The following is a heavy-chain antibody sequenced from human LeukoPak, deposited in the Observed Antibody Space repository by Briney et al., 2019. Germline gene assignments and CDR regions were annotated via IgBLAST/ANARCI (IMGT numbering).Heavy chain of an antibody. J-gene: IGHJ6*03. CDR2: ISGSGGTT. CDR3: AASNTYYYYYMDV. D-gene: IGHD2/OR15-2a*01. CDR1: GFTFSSYA. V-gene: IGHV3-23*01. Sequence: PGGSLRLXCAVSGFTFSSYAMSWGRQAPGKGLEWVSAISGSGGTTYYADSVKGRFTISRDNSKNTLYLQMNSLRAEDTAVYHCAASNTYYYYYMDVWGKGTTVTVSS.